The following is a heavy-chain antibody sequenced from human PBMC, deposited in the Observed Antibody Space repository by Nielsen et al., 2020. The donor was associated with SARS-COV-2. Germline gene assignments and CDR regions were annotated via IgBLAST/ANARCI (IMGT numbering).Heavy chain of an antibody. CDR3: ARGVGDYGDYGGYYYYMDV. Sequence: SETLSLTCGVDGGPFSGYYWSWIRQSPGKGLEWIGEINHSGTRKYNPSLRSRVTISVDTSKNQFSLKLNSVTAADTAVYYCARGVGDYGDYGGYYYYMDVWGNGTTVTVSS. V-gene: IGHV4-34*01. J-gene: IGHJ6*03. CDR2: INHSGTR. D-gene: IGHD4-17*01. CDR1: GGPFSGYY.